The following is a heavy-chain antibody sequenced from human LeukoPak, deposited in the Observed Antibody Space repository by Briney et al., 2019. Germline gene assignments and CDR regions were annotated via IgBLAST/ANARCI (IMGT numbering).Heavy chain of an antibody. J-gene: IGHJ4*02. CDR1: GFSLSAYG. CDR2: IWYDGTSK. V-gene: IGHV3-33*01. Sequence: GGSLRLSCAASGFSLSAYGVHWVRQAPGEGMEWVAVIWYDGTSKDYADSVKGRFTFSRDNSKNTLYLQMNSLTVEDTAVHYCARSQSSSLIDYWGQGTLVTVSS. D-gene: IGHD6-13*01. CDR3: ARSQSSSLIDY.